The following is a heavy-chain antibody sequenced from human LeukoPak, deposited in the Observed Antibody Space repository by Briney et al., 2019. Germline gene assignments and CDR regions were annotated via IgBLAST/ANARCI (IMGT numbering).Heavy chain of an antibody. CDR3: ARVKWDLPYYYNYYGLDV. V-gene: IGHV1-18*01. J-gene: IGHJ6*02. Sequence: ASVKVSCKASGYTFTSYGISWVRQAPGQGLEWMGWVTTYNGNTNYPQKLQGRLTMTTDTSTSTAYMELRSLRSDDTAMYYCARVKWDLPYYYNYYGLDVWGQGTTVTVSS. CDR1: GYTFTSYG. CDR2: VTTYNGNT. D-gene: IGHD1-26*01.